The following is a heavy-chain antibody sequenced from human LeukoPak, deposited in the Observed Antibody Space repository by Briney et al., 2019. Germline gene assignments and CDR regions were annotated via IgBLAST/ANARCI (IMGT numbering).Heavy chain of an antibody. CDR2: INPNSGGA. D-gene: IGHD1-26*01. CDR1: GYTLTGYY. CDR3: ARGGSGSYGGLEDY. J-gene: IGHJ4*02. Sequence: ASVKVSCKASGYTLTGYYMHWVRQAPGQGLEWMGRINPNSGGAKYAQKFQGRVTMTRDTSISTAYMELSRLRSDDTAVYYCARGGSGSYGGLEDYWGQGTLVTVSS. V-gene: IGHV1-2*06.